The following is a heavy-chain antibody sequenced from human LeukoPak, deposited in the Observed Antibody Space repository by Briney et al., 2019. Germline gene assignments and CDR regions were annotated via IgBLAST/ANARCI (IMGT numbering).Heavy chain of an antibody. J-gene: IGHJ6*03. D-gene: IGHD6-13*01. CDR1: GGSISSYY. CDR3: ARAIAAAPYYYYYYMDV. V-gene: IGHV4-34*01. Sequence: SETLSLTCTVSGGSISSYYWSWIRQPPGKGLEWIGEINHSGSTNYNPSLKSRVTISVDTSKNQFSLKLSSVTAADTAVYYCARAIAAAPYYYYYYMDVWGKGTTVTVSS. CDR2: INHSGST.